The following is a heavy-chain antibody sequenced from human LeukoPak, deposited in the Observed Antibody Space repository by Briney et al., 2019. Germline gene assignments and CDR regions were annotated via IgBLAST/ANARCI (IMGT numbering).Heavy chain of an antibody. V-gene: IGHV3-7*05. Sequence: GGSLRLSCEVSGFTFTSFWMNWVRQAPGKGLEWVANINQDGSEKYYVDSVKGRFTISRDNAKNSVFLQMNSLRGEDTAVYHCNRWHISGVSYSNVWGQGTLVTVSS. J-gene: IGHJ4*02. CDR3: NRWHISGVSYSNV. CDR1: GFTFTSFW. D-gene: IGHD2-15*01. CDR2: INQDGSEK.